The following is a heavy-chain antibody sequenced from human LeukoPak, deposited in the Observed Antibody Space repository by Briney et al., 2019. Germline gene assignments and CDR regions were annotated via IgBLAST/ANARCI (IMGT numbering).Heavy chain of an antibody. J-gene: IGHJ4*02. CDR3: ARDLDRIVPTTADY. V-gene: IGHV1-18*01. Sequence: ASVTVSCKASGYTFTSYSITWVRQAPGQRLEWMGWISTNNGNTDYAQKLRDRVTMTTDTSTNTAYMELRSLRSDDTAVYYCARDLDRIVPTTADYWGQGTLVTVSS. CDR1: GYTFTSYS. CDR2: ISTNNGNT. D-gene: IGHD5-12*01.